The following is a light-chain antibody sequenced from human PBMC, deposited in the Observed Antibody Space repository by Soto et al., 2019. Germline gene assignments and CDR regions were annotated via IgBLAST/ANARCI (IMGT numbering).Light chain of an antibody. CDR2: DVS. J-gene: IGLJ1*01. CDR3: VSFTFTYTYV. V-gene: IGLV2-14*01. CDR1: SGDVGAYDF. Sequence: QSVLTQPASVSGSPGQSITISYTGTSGDVGAYDFVSWYQHHPGKAPRLVIYDVSRRPAGASDRFSGSKSGSTASLTISTLQAEDEADYYCVSFTFTYTYVFGTGTKLTVL.